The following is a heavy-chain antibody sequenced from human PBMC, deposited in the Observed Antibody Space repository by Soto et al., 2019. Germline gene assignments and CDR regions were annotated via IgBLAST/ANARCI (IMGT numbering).Heavy chain of an antibody. Sequence: SETLSLTCAVYGGSFSGYYWSWIRQPPGKGLEWIGEINHSGSTNYNPSLKSRVTISVDTSKNQFSLKLSSVTAADTAVYYCARGRAVARYYYYYYMDVWGKGTTVTVSS. CDR3: ARGRAVARYYYYYYMDV. CDR2: INHSGST. D-gene: IGHD6-19*01. J-gene: IGHJ6*03. V-gene: IGHV4-34*01. CDR1: GGSFSGYY.